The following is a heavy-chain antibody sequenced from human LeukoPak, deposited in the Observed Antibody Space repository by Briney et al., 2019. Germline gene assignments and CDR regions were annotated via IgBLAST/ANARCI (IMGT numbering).Heavy chain of an antibody. D-gene: IGHD3-10*01. Sequence: GGSLSLSCAASGFTFDNYALGWVRQAPGKVLVWVSGISGSGNRTYYADSVKGRFTISRDNSKNTLYLQMNSLRAEDTAVYYCAKERITMVRGVNPRIDPWGQGTLVTVSS. CDR2: ISGSGNRT. CDR3: AKERITMVRGVNPRIDP. J-gene: IGHJ5*02. V-gene: IGHV3-23*01. CDR1: GFTFDNYA.